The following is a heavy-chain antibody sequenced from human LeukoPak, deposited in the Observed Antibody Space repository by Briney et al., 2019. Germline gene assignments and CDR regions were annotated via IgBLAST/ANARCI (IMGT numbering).Heavy chain of an antibody. V-gene: IGHV3-7*01. J-gene: IGHJ4*02. D-gene: IGHD6-19*01. CDR2: IKQDGSEK. CDR1: GFTFSSYW. Sequence: GGSLRLSCAASGFTFSSYWMTWVRQAPGKGLEWVANIKQDGSEKYYVNSVKGRFTISRDNAKNSLYLQMSSLRAEDTAVYYCARDHSSGWYVGYWGQGTLVTVSS. CDR3: ARDHSSGWYVGY.